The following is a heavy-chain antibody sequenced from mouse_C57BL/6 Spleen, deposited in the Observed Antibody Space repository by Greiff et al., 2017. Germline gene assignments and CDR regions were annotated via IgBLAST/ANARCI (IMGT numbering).Heavy chain of an antibody. CDR1: GYSFTDYN. J-gene: IGHJ4*01. CDR3: ARSDDYDGYYYAMDY. D-gene: IGHD2-4*01. CDR2: INPNYGTT. V-gene: IGHV1-39*01. Sequence: EVKLQESGPELVKPGASVKISCKASGYSFTDYNMNWVKQSNGKSLEWIGVINPNYGTTSYNQKFKGKATLTVDQSSSTAYMQLNSLTSEDSAVYYCARSDDYDGYYYAMDYWGQGTSVTVSS.